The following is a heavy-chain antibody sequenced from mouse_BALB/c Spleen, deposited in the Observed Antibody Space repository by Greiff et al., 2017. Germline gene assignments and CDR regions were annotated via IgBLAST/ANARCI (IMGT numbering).Heavy chain of an antibody. J-gene: IGHJ4*01. CDR2: ISSGGGST. V-gene: IGHV5-12-1*01. CDR3: ARQGFTTATAMDY. CDR1: GFAFSSYD. Sequence: EVMLVESGGGLVKPGGSLKLSCAASGFAFSSYDMSWVRQTPEKRLEWVAYISSGGGSTYYPDTVKGRFTISRDNAKNTLYLQMSSLKSEDTAMYYCARQGFTTATAMDYWGQGTSVTVSS. D-gene: IGHD1-2*01.